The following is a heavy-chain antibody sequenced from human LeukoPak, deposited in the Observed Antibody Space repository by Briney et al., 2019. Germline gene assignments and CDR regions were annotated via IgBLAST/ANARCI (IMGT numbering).Heavy chain of an antibody. CDR2: XXPXXGGT. D-gene: IGHD6-19*01. CDR1: GYTFTXYX. Sequence: ASVKVSCKASGYTFTXYXXXXXXXXPGXXXXXXXXXXPXXGGTNYAQKFQGRVTMTRDTSISTAYMELSRLRSDDTAVYYCARDQGSSGWYVSHYYGMDVWGQGTTVTVSS. CDR3: ARDQGSSGWYVSHYYGMDV. V-gene: IGHV1-2*02. J-gene: IGHJ6*02.